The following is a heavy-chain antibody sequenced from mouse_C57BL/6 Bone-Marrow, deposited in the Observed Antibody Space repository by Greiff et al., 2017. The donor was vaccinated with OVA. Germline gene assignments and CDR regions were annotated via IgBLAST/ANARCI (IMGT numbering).Heavy chain of an antibody. CDR2: ISDGGSCT. Sequence: EVKLVESGGGLVKPGGSLKLSCAASGFTFSSYAMSWVRQTPEKRLEWVATISDGGSCTYYPDNVKGRFTISRDNAKNNLYLQMSHLKSEDAAMYYCARDQGGLTGRAMDYWGQGTSVTVSS. D-gene: IGHD4-1*01. J-gene: IGHJ4*01. CDR1: GFTFSSYA. CDR3: ARDQGGLTGRAMDY. V-gene: IGHV5-4*01.